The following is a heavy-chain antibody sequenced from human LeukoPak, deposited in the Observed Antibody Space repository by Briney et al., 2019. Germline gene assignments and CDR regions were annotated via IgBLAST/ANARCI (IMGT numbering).Heavy chain of an antibody. V-gene: IGHV1-69*04. CDR2: IIPILGIA. Sequence: SVKVSCKASGGTFSSYAISWVRQAPGQGLEWMGRIIPILGIANYAQKFQGRVTITADKSTSTAYMELSSLRSEDTAVYYCARVEPLLYSSSQPLGYWGQGTLVTVSS. CDR1: GGTFSSYA. CDR3: ARVEPLLYSSSQPLGY. J-gene: IGHJ4*02. D-gene: IGHD6-13*01.